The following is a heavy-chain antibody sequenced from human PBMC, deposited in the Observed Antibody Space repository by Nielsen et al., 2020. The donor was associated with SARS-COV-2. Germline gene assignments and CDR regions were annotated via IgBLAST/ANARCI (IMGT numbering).Heavy chain of an antibody. CDR1: GYTFTSYG. CDR2: ISAYNGNT. D-gene: IGHD3-9*01. J-gene: IGHJ6*02. CDR3: ARDGGYYDILTGYYSYYYYYGMDV. Sequence: ASVKVSCKASGYTFTSYGISWVRQAPGQGLEWMGWISAYNGNTNYAQKLQGRVTMTTDTSTSTAYMELRSLRPDDTAVYYCARDGGYYDILTGYYSYYYYYGMDVWGQGTTVTVSS. V-gene: IGHV1-18*01.